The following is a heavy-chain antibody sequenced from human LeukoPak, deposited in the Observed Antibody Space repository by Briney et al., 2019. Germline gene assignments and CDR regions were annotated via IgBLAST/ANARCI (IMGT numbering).Heavy chain of an antibody. D-gene: IGHD3-3*01. CDR1: GGSFSGYY. CDR2: INHSGST. J-gene: IGHJ6*02. V-gene: IGHV4-34*01. CDR3: ARIYYDFWSGYSLNYYYYGMDV. Sequence: SETLSLTCAVYGGSFSGYYWSWIRQPPGKRLEWIGEINHSGSTNYNPSLKSRVTISVDTSKNQFSLKLSSVTAADTAVYYCARIYYDFWSGYSLNYYYYGMDVWGQGTTVTVSS.